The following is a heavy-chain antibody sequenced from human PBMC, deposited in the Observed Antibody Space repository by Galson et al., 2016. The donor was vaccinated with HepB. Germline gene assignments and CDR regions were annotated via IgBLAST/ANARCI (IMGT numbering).Heavy chain of an antibody. CDR2: VFDSGRT. CDR1: GASVSSESYY. Sequence: ETLSLTCSVSGASVSSESYYWNWIRPPPGKGLEWIGYVFDSGRTNYNPSLKSRATISVDTSSNQFSLKLSFVTAADTAMYYCAREYTSSWSATYYYGMAVWGQGTTVTVSS. D-gene: IGHD6-13*01. V-gene: IGHV4-61*01. CDR3: AREYTSSWSATYYYGMAV. J-gene: IGHJ6*02.